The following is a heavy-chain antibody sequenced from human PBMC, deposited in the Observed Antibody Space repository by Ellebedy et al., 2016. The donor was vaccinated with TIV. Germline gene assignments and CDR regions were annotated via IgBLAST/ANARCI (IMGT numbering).Heavy chain of an antibody. CDR3: ARERIAVAGTNYYYYGMDV. V-gene: IGHV1-46*04. CDR2: INPSGGST. J-gene: IGHJ6*02. D-gene: IGHD6-19*01. CDR1: GYTFTSYY. Sequence: ASVKVSCKASGYTFTSYYMHWVRQAPGQGLEWMGIINPSGGSTSYAQKLQGRVTVTRDTSTSTVYMELSSLRSEDTAVYYCARERIAVAGTNYYYYGMDVWGQGTTVTVSS.